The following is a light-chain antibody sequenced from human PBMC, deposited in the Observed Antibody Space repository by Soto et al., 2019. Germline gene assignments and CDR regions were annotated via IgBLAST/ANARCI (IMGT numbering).Light chain of an antibody. CDR1: QSIRSW. CDR2: DAS. J-gene: IGKJ1*01. CDR3: QQYNSYGT. V-gene: IGKV1-5*01. Sequence: DIQMTQSPSTLSASVGDRVTITCRASQSIRSWLAWYQQKPGKAPKLLIYDASSLESGVPSRFSGSGSGTEFTLTISSLQPDDFATYYCQQYNSYGTFGQGTKVDIK.